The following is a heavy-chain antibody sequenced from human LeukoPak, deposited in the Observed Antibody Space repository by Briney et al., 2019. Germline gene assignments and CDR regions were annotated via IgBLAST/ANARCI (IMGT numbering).Heavy chain of an antibody. CDR1: GYSITSGHY. V-gene: IGHV4-38-2*02. D-gene: IGHD5-18*01. CDR2: ICHSGIT. Sequence: SETLSLTCTVSGYSITSGHYWGWIRQPPGKGLEWIGIICHSGITYYNPSLKSRVTLSVDTSKNQFSLKLSSVAAADTAVYYCARRSSYEDFDYWGQGTLVTVSS. J-gene: IGHJ4*02. CDR3: ARRSSYEDFDY.